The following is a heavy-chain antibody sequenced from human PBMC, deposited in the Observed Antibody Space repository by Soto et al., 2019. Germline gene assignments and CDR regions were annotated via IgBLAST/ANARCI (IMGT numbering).Heavy chain of an antibody. CDR3: AKDGVVYAIHPANWFDP. V-gene: IGHV3-30*18. J-gene: IGHJ5*02. CDR2: ISYDGSNK. CDR1: GFTFSSYG. Sequence: GGSLRLSCAASGFTFSSYGMHWVRQAPGKGLEWVAVISYDGSNKYYADSVKGRFTISRDNSKNTLYLQMNSLRAEDTAVYYCAKDGVVYAIHPANWFDPWGQGTLVTVSS. D-gene: IGHD2-8*02.